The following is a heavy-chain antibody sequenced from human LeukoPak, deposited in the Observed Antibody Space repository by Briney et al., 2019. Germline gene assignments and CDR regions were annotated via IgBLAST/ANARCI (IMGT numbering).Heavy chain of an antibody. CDR3: VREGGYYDSSGYSSYFDY. D-gene: IGHD3-22*01. V-gene: IGHV3-48*04. Sequence: PGGSLRLSCAASGFTFSSYSMNWVRQAPGKGLEWVSYIRSSSSTIYNADSVKGRFTISRDNAKNSLYLQMNSLRAEDTAVYYCVREGGYYDSSGYSSYFDYWGQGTLVTVSS. CDR2: IRSSSSTI. J-gene: IGHJ4*02. CDR1: GFTFSSYS.